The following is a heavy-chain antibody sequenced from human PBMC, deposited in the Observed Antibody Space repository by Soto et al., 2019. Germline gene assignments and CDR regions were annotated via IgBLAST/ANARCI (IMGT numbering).Heavy chain of an antibody. J-gene: IGHJ4*02. CDR1: GFTFSSYA. CDR2: ISYDGSNK. CDR3: ARDGGSIAVAEPYYFDY. V-gene: IGHV3-30-3*01. D-gene: IGHD6-13*01. Sequence: QVQLVESGGGVVQPGRSLRLSCAASGFTFSSYAMHWVRQAPGKGLEWVAVISYDGSNKYYADSVKGRFTISRDNSKDTLYLQMNSLRAEDTAVYYCARDGGSIAVAEPYYFDYWGQGTLVTVSS.